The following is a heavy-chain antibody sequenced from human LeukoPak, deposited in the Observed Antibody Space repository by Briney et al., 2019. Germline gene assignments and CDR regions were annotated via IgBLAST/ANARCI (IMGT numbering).Heavy chain of an antibody. CDR1: GDSISDFY. CDR3: ARDSHSLRWYL. Sequence: SETLSLTCTVSGDSISDFYWSWLRQSPGKGLEWIGYISYRGITNYSPSLNSRVTISLDTSKNQFSLKLSSVTAADTAVYYCARDSHSLRWYLWGRGTLVTVSS. V-gene: IGHV4-59*01. CDR2: ISYRGIT. J-gene: IGHJ2*01. D-gene: IGHD3-10*01.